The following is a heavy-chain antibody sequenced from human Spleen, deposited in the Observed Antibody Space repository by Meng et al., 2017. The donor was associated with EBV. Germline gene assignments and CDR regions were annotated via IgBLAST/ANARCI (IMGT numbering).Heavy chain of an antibody. CDR3: ARGRRLGTATSGVPFDY. J-gene: IGHJ4*02. V-gene: IGHV1-46*01. CDR1: GYTFTNYY. CDR2: IHPSGDDT. Sequence: QGQSVQSGAELKKPGAYVKIFCKASGYTFTNYYMHWVRRAPGQGLEWMGIIHPSGDDTDYSQMFQGRITITTDTSTSTVYMEVSRLTSDDTAVYYCARGRRLGTATSGVPFDYWGQGTLVTVSS. D-gene: IGHD2-8*01.